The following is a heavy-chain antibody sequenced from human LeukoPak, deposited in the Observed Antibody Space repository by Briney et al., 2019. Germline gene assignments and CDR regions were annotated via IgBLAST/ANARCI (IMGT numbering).Heavy chain of an antibody. Sequence: GSSVKVSCKASGGTFSTYDINWVRQAAGQGLEWMGWMNPNSGNTGNAQKFQGRVTMTRNTSISTAYMELTSLTSEDTAVYFCARIAALGNRRSNFWGQGTLVTVSS. CDR1: GGTFSTYD. D-gene: IGHD6-13*01. CDR3: ARIAALGNRRSNF. V-gene: IGHV1-8*01. CDR2: MNPNSGNT. J-gene: IGHJ4*02.